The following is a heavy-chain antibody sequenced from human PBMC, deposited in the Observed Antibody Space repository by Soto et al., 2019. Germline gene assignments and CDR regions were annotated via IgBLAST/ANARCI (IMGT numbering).Heavy chain of an antibody. CDR2: INAGNGNT. CDR3: ARSHEPNNVPSIYYYGMDV. CDR1: GYTFTSYA. D-gene: IGHD3-3*02. V-gene: IGHV1-3*01. J-gene: IGHJ6*02. Sequence: QVQLVQSGAVVKKPGASVKVSCKASGYTFTSYAMHWVRQAPGQRLEWMGWINAGNGNTKYSQKFQGRVTITRDTSASTAYMELSSLRSEDTAVYYCARSHEPNNVPSIYYYGMDVWGQGTTVTVSS.